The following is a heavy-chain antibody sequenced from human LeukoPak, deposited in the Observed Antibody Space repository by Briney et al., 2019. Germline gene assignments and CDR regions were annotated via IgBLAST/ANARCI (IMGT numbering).Heavy chain of an antibody. D-gene: IGHD6-19*01. V-gene: IGHV3-30*03. CDR1: GFTFNSYG. J-gene: IGHJ4*02. Sequence: GGSLRLSCAASGFTFNSYGMHWVRQAPGKGLEWVAVISYDGSNKYYADSVKGRFTISRDNSKNTLYLQMNSLRAEDTAVYYCARVGQWLAFDYWGQGTLVTVSS. CDR3: ARVGQWLAFDY. CDR2: ISYDGSNK.